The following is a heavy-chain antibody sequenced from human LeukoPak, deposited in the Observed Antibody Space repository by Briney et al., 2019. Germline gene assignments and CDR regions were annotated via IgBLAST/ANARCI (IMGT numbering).Heavy chain of an antibody. CDR2: IYYSGST. CDR3: ARSRSGSFDY. V-gene: IGHV4-59*12. J-gene: IGHJ4*02. CDR1: GGSISSYY. D-gene: IGHD3-10*01. Sequence: SETLSLTCTVSGGSISSYYWSWIRQPPGKGLEWIGYIYYSGSTNYNPSLKSRVTMSVDTSKNQFSLRLSSVTAADTAVYYCARSRSGSFDYWGQGTLVTVSS.